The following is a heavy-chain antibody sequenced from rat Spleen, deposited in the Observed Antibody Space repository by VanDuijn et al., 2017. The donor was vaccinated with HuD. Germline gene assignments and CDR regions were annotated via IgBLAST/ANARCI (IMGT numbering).Heavy chain of an antibody. CDR2: ISYDGSGT. V-gene: IGHV5-7*01. Sequence: EVQLVESGGGLVQPGRSLKLSCAASGFTFSNYDMAWVRQAPKKGLEWVATISYDGSGTYYRDSVKGRFTISRDNAKSTLYLQMDSLRSEDTATYYCARDGGYWGQGVMVTVSS. CDR1: GFTFSNYD. J-gene: IGHJ2*01. CDR3: ARDGGY. D-gene: IGHD1-11*01.